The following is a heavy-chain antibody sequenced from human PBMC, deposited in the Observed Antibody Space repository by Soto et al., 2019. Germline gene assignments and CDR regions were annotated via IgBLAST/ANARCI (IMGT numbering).Heavy chain of an antibody. CDR2: IYYTGST. D-gene: IGHD3-10*01. V-gene: IGHV4-59*01. CDR1: GGSLSSYW. CDR3: ARGPGASGTYHYFFDY. Sequence: SETLSLTCTVSGGSLSSYWWSWIRQPPGKGLEWIGYIYYTGSTNYNPSLKSRVTISLGASKNQFSLNLNSATAADTAVYYCARGPGASGTYHYFFDYWGPGTLVTVSS. J-gene: IGHJ4*02.